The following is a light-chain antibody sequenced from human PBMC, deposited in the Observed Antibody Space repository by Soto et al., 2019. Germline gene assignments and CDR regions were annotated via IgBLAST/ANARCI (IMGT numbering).Light chain of an antibody. J-gene: IGLJ2*01. Sequence: QSALTQPASVSGSPGQSITISCTGTSSDVGAYNYVSWYQQHPGKAPKLMSYDVSNRPSGVSVRFSGSKSGYTASLSISGLQAEDEAEYYCSAFTSSSTHVVFGGGTKVTVL. CDR1: SSDVGAYNY. CDR3: SAFTSSSTHVV. CDR2: DVS. V-gene: IGLV2-14*01.